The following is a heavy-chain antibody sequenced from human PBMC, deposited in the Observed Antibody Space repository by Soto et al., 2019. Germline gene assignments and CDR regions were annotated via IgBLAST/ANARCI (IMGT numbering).Heavy chain of an antibody. J-gene: IGHJ2*01. CDR2: ISYDGSNK. Sequence: QVQLVESGGGVVQPGRSLRLSCAASGFTFSSYAMHWVRQAPGKGLEWVAVISYDGSNKYYADSVKGRFTISRDNSKNTLYLQMTSLRLEDTAVYYCASPLWRDDYNWGYFDLWGRGPLVTVSS. CDR1: GFTFSSYA. D-gene: IGHD4-4*01. CDR3: ASPLWRDDYNWGYFDL. V-gene: IGHV3-30-3*01.